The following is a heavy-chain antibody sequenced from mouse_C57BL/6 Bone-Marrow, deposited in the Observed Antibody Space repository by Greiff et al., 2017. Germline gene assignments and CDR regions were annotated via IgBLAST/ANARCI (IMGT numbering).Heavy chain of an antibody. J-gene: IGHJ3*01. Sequence: EVQLQQSGAELVKPGASVKLSCTASGFNIKDYYMHWVKQRTEQGLEWIGRIDPEDGETKYASNFQGKATITSDTSSNTAYLQLSSLTSEDTAVYYCARTSWDVGFAYWGQGTLVTVSS. CDR2: IDPEDGET. CDR1: GFNIKDYY. V-gene: IGHV14-2*01. CDR3: ARTSWDVGFAY. D-gene: IGHD4-1*01.